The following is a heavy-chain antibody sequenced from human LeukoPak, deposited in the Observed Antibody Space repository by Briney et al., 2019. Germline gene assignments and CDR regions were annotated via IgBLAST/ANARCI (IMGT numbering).Heavy chain of an antibody. V-gene: IGHV4-39*01. CDR2: IYYSGST. CDR3: ARHRHSHHYDY. Sequence: SETLSLTCTVSGGSISSSSYYWGWIRQPPGKGLEWIGSIYYSGSTYYNPSLRSRVTISVDTSKNQFSLKLSSVTAADTAVYYCARHRHSHHYDYWGQGTLVTVSS. J-gene: IGHJ4*02. CDR1: GGSISSSSYY. D-gene: IGHD5-18*01.